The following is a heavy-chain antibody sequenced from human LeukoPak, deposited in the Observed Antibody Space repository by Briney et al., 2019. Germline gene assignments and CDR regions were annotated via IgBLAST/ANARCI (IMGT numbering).Heavy chain of an antibody. CDR2: VYYSGNT. Sequence: SETLSLTCTISGGSIRSYDWSWIRQPPGKGLEWIGYVYYSGNTNYNPSLKSRVTMSVDTSENQFSLRLSSVTAADTALYYCAKYDGSGYFLDYWGQGTLVTVSS. CDR3: AKYDGSGYFLDY. V-gene: IGHV4-59*01. J-gene: IGHJ4*02. D-gene: IGHD3-22*01. CDR1: GGSIRSYD.